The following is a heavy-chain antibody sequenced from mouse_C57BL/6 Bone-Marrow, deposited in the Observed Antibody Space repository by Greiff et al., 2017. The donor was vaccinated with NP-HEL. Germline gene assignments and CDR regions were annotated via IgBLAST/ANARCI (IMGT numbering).Heavy chain of an antibody. CDR2: ISSGGDYI. V-gene: IGHV5-9-1*02. D-gene: IGHD2-1*01. CDR1: GFTFSSYA. Sequence: EVQRVESGEGLVKPGGSLKLSCAASGFTFSSYAMSWVRQTPEKRLEWVAYISSGGDYIYYADTVKGRFTISRDNARNTLYLQMSSLKSEDTAMYYCTRASYGNPYYYAMDYWGQGTSVTVSS. J-gene: IGHJ4*01. CDR3: TRASYGNPYYYAMDY.